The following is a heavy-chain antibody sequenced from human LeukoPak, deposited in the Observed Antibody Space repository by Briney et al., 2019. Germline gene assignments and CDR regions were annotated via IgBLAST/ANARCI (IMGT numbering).Heavy chain of an antibody. CDR1: GGSISSSSYY. D-gene: IGHD4-17*01. CDR2: IYYSGST. J-gene: IGHJ6*03. CDR3: ARVWDGDSTGYYYYMDV. Sequence: SETLSLTCTVSGGSISSSSYYWGWIRQPPGKGLEWIGSIYYSGSTYYNPSLKSRVTISVDTSKNQFSLKLSSVTAADTAVYYCARVWDGDSTGYYYYMDVWGKGTTVTVSS. V-gene: IGHV4-39*07.